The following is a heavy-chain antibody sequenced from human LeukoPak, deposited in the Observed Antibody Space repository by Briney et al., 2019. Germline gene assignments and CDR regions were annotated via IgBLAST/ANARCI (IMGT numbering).Heavy chain of an antibody. Sequence: PGGSLRLSCAASGLTLSDHYVDWVRQAPGKGLEWVGRTRNKARSYTTEYAASVDGRFTISRDDSKNLLNLQMNSLKAEDTAVYYCARTVTTNYAIDVWGQGTTVTVSS. D-gene: IGHD4-17*01. CDR3: ARTVTTNYAIDV. V-gene: IGHV3-72*01. J-gene: IGHJ6*02. CDR2: TRNKARSYTT. CDR1: GLTLSDHY.